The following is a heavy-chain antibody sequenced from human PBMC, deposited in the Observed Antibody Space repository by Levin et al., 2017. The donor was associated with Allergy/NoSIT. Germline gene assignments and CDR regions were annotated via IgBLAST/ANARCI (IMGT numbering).Heavy chain of an antibody. CDR3: ASQGVEMATIWPSQKGLYYFDY. Sequence: TTSETLSLTCTVSGGSISSSSYYWGWIRQPPGKGLEWIGSIYYSGSTYYNPSLKSRVTISVDTSKNQFSLKLSSVTAADTAVYYCASQGVEMATIWPSQKGLYYFDYWGQGTLVTVSS. CDR1: GGSISSSSYY. J-gene: IGHJ4*02. D-gene: IGHD5-24*01. CDR2: IYYSGST. V-gene: IGHV4-39*01.